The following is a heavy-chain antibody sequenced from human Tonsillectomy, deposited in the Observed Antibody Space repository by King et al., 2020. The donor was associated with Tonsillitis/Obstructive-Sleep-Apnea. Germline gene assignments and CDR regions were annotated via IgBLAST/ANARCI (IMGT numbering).Heavy chain of an antibody. V-gene: IGHV3-23*04. J-gene: IGHJ4*02. Sequence: VQLVQSGGGLVQPGGSLRLSCAASGFTFSSYAMSWVRQAPGKGLEWVSAISGSGGSTYYDDSVKVRFTISRDNSKNTLYLQMNSLRAEDTAVYYCAKEATMVWGSSTANFDYWGQGTVVTVSS. CDR2: ISGSGGST. D-gene: IGHD3-10*01. CDR3: AKEATMVWGSSTANFDY. CDR1: GFTFSSYA.